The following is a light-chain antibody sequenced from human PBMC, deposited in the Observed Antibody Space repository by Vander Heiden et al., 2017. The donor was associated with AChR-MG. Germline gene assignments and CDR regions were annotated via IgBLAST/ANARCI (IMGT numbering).Light chain of an antibody. CDR3: QQYYSTLLT. V-gene: IGKV4-1*01. J-gene: IGKJ4*01. CDR2: WAS. CDR1: QSVLYSSNNKNY. Sequence: DIVMTQSPGPLAVSLGERATINCKSSQSVLYSSNNKNYLAWYQQKPGQPPKLLIYWASTRESGVPDRFSGSGSGTDFTLTISSLQAEDVAVYYCQQYYSTLLTFGGGTKVEIK.